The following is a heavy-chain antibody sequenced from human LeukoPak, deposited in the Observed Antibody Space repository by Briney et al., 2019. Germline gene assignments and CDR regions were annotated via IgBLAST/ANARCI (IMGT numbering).Heavy chain of an antibody. CDR2: IVAGSGNT. J-gene: IGHJ3*02. CDR1: GFTFTSSA. V-gene: IGHV1-58*01. Sequence: GASVKVSCKASGFTFTSSAVQWVRQARGQRLDWIGWIVAGSGNTNYAQKFQERVTITRDMSTSTAYMELSSLRSEDTAVYYCAADRELLAFDIWGQGTMVTVSS. CDR3: AADRELLAFDI. D-gene: IGHD1-26*01.